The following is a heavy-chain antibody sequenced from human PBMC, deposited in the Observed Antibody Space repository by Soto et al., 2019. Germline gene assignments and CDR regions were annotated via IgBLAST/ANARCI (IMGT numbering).Heavy chain of an antibody. CDR1: GLTFSRSG. V-gene: IGHV3-30*03. Sequence: ESGGGVVQPGRSLRLSCEASGLTFSRSGMHWVRQAPGKGLEWVAVISYDGGQKYYADSMKGRFTISRDNSKNTLYLQMNCLRVEDTAVYYCATQGGQWLPGEHWCQGTLVTVSS. CDR2: ISYDGGQK. CDR3: ATQGGQWLPGEH. D-gene: IGHD6-19*01. J-gene: IGHJ4*02.